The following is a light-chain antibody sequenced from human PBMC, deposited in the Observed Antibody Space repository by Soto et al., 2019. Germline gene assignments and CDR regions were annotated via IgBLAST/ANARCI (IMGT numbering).Light chain of an antibody. CDR1: SSDVGVYNY. CDR2: EVS. Sequence: QSVLTQPASVSGSPGQSITISCTGTSSDVGVYNYVSWYQQHPGNAPKLMIYEVSNRPSGVSNRFSGSKSGNTASLTISGLQAEDEADYYCSSYTSSSTPYVFGTGTKLTVL. J-gene: IGLJ1*01. V-gene: IGLV2-14*01. CDR3: SSYTSSSTPYV.